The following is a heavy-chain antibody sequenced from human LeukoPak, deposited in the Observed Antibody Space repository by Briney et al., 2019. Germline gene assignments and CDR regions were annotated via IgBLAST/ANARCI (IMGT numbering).Heavy chain of an antibody. Sequence: PGGSLRLSCAASGFTFSNYWMSWVRQAPGKGLEWVANIKHDGSEIYYVDSVKGRFTISRDNAKNSLYLQINSLRAEDTAVYYCARDRGYFYDSSGVDYWGQGTLVTVSS. D-gene: IGHD3-22*01. CDR1: GFTFSNYW. J-gene: IGHJ4*02. V-gene: IGHV3-7*03. CDR2: IKHDGSEI. CDR3: ARDRGYFYDSSGVDY.